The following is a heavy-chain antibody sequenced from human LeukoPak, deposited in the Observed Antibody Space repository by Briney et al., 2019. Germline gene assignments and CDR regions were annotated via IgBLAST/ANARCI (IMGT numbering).Heavy chain of an antibody. Sequence: GGSLRLSCAASGFTFSSYAMSRVRQAPGKGLEWVSVIGGSSATTYYADSGKGRFTISRDNSKNMLYLQMSSRRAEDTAVYYCARARYNSGWYDDWGQGTLVTVSS. D-gene: IGHD6-13*01. CDR1: GFTFSSYA. J-gene: IGHJ4*02. CDR3: ARARYNSGWYDD. CDR2: IGGSSATT. V-gene: IGHV3-23*01.